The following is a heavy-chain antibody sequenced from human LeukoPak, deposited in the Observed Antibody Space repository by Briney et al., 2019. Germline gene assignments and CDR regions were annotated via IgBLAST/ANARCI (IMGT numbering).Heavy chain of an antibody. CDR3: AKGSGYEAQYYYYYMDV. D-gene: IGHD5-12*01. J-gene: IGHJ6*03. CDR2: IKSKTDGGTT. Sequence: PGGSLRLSCAASGFSFSNAWVSWVPHAPGEGLEWGGRIKSKTDGGTTDYAAPVKGRFTISRDNSKNTLYLHVNSLGPEDTAVYYCAKGSGYEAQYYYYYMDVWGKGTTVTISS. CDR1: GFSFSNAW. V-gene: IGHV3-15*01.